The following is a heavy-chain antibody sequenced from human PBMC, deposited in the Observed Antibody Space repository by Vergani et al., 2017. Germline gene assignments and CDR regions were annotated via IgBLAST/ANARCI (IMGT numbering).Heavy chain of an antibody. Sequence: QLQLQESGSGLVKPSQTLSLTCAVSGDSITNGGFSWNWIRPPPGKGPEWIGYIFPSGNSDYNPFLKNRVSVSLDKSKNHLSLWVNSVTAADTAVYFCARASLRALVGYFYYMDVWGKGKTVVVSS. CDR1: GDSITNGGFS. V-gene: IGHV4-30-2*01. D-gene: IGHD3-16*02. J-gene: IGHJ6*03. CDR2: IFPSGNS. CDR3: ARASLRALVGYFYYMDV.